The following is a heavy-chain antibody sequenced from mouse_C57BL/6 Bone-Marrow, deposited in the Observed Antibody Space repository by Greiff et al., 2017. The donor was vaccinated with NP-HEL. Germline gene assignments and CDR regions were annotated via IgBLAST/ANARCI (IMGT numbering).Heavy chain of an antibody. CDR3: AREGLYYDYLYYAMDY. D-gene: IGHD2-4*01. V-gene: IGHV1-81*01. CDR2: IYPRSGNT. Sequence: QVQLQQSGAELARPGASVKLSCKASGYTFTSYGISWVKQRTGQGLEWIGEIYPRSGNTYYNEKFKGKATLTADKSSSTAYMELCSLTSEDSAVYFCAREGLYYDYLYYAMDYWGQGTSVTVSS. CDR1: GYTFTSYG. J-gene: IGHJ4*01.